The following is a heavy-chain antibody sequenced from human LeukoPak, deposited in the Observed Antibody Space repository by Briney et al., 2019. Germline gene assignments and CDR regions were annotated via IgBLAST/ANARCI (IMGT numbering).Heavy chain of an antibody. D-gene: IGHD3-9*01. Sequence: PSETLSLTCAVYGGSFSGYYWSWIRQPPGKGLEWIGEINHSGSTNYNPSLKSRVTISVDTSKNQFSLKLSSVTAADTAVYYCARGQLRYLDWLSPSDLDYWGQGTLVTVSS. CDR1: GGSFSGYY. CDR3: ARGQLRYLDWLSPSDLDY. CDR2: INHSGST. V-gene: IGHV4-34*01. J-gene: IGHJ4*02.